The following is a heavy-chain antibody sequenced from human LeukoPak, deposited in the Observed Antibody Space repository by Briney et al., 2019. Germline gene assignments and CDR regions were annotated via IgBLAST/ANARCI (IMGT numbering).Heavy chain of an antibody. V-gene: IGHV1-8*01. D-gene: IGHD2-15*01. Sequence: ASVKVSCKASGYTFTSYDFNWLRQATGQGPEWMGWMNPNSGATGYAQKFQGRVTMTRSASINTAYMELTNLRSEDTAVYYCATDPGYCSGGSCYSHGYFQHWGQGTLVTVSS. J-gene: IGHJ1*01. CDR2: MNPNSGAT. CDR1: GYTFTSYD. CDR3: ATDPGYCSGGSCYSHGYFQH.